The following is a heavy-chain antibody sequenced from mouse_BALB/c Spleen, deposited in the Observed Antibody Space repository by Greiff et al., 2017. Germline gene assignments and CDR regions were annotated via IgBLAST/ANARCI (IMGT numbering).Heavy chain of an antibody. CDR1: GFSLTSYG. D-gene: IGHD1-2*01. J-gene: IGHJ3*01. V-gene: IGHV2-4-1*01. CDR3: ARTDYGYDWFAY. Sequence: QVQLQQSGPGLVQPSQSLSITCTVSGFSLTSYGVHWVRQSPGKGLEWLGVIWSGGSTDYNAAFISRLSISKDNSKSQVFFKMNSLQADDTAIYYCARTDYGYDWFAYWGQGTLVTVSA. CDR2: IWSGGST.